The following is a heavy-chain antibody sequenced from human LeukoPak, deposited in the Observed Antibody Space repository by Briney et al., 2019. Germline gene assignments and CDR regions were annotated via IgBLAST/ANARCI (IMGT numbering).Heavy chain of an antibody. D-gene: IGHD6-19*01. J-gene: IGHJ4*02. CDR2: IYYSGST. CDR1: GASISGSGYY. Sequence: SETLSLTCAVSGASISGSGYYWGWIRQPPWKGLEWIGNIYYSGSTYYNPSLKSRVTISVDTSKNQFSLKLSSVTAADTAVYYCATPGRIAVAGQFDYWGQGTLVAVSS. V-gene: IGHV4-39*01. CDR3: ATPGRIAVAGQFDY.